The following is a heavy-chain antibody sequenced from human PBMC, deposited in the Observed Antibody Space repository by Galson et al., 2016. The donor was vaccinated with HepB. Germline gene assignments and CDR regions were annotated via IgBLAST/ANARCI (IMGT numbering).Heavy chain of an antibody. V-gene: IGHV3-33*06. J-gene: IGHJ5*01. CDR3: AKVATPNRNYENWFDS. CDR1: GFTFSSYD. D-gene: IGHD4-11*01. Sequence: SLRLSCAASGFTFSSYDMHWVRQAPGKGLEWVAVIWYDGTSKYYVDSVKGRFTISRDNSKNTLNLQMNSLRAEDTAVYYCAKVATPNRNYENWFDSWGQGTLVTVSS. CDR2: IWYDGTSK.